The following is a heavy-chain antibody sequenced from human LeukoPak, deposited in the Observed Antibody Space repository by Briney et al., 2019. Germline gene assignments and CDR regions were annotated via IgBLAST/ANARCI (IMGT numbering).Heavy chain of an antibody. CDR2: IYHSGST. J-gene: IGHJ4*02. Sequence: SETLSLTCTVSGYSISSGYYWGWIRQPPGKGLEWIGSIYHSGSTYYNPSLKSRVTISVDTSKNQFSLKLSSVTAADTAVYYCASSCGGDCYSAQDYWGQGTLVTVSS. D-gene: IGHD2-21*01. CDR1: GYSISSGYY. V-gene: IGHV4-38-2*02. CDR3: ASSCGGDCYSAQDY.